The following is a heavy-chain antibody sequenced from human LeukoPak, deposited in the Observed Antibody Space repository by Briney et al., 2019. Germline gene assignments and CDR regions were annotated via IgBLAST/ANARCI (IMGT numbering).Heavy chain of an antibody. CDR3: ARGRGVHDSHTYDYFDY. CDR1: GYTFTSYY. Sequence: GASVKVSCTASGYTFTSYYIRWVRQAPGQGLEWMGIINPAGGSTTYAQKFQGSRLTLTRDTSTSTVYMELSSLRSEDTAVYYCARGRGVHDSHTYDYFDYWGQGSLVTVSS. J-gene: IGHJ4*02. CDR2: INPAGGST. D-gene: IGHD3-22*01. V-gene: IGHV1-46*01.